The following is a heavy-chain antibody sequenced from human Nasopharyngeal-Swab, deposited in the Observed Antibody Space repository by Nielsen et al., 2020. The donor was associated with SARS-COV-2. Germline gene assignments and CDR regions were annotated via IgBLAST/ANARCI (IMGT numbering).Heavy chain of an antibody. CDR2: IYPGDSDT. D-gene: IGHD3-10*01. V-gene: IGHV5-51*01. J-gene: IGHJ4*02. CDR1: GYSFTSYW. Sequence: GESLKISCKGSGYSFTSYWIGWVRQMPGKGLEWMGIIYPGDSDTRYSPSFQGQVTISADKSISTAYLQWSSLKASDTAMYYCARQMDYYGSGSPNGYWGQGTLVTVSS. CDR3: ARQMDYYGSGSPNGY.